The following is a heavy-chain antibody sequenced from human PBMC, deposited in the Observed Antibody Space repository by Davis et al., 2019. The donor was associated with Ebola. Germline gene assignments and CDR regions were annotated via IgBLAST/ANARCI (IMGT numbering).Heavy chain of an antibody. CDR2: ISAYNGNT. J-gene: IGHJ6*03. CDR3: ARDYRGYDTAYYMDV. D-gene: IGHD5-12*01. CDR1: GYTFTSYG. Sequence: ASVKVSCKASGYTFTSYGISWVRQAPGQGLEWMGWISAYNGNTNYAQKLQGRVTMTTDTSTSTAYMELRSLRSDDTAVYYCARDYRGYDTAYYMDVWGKGTTVTVSS. V-gene: IGHV1-18*04.